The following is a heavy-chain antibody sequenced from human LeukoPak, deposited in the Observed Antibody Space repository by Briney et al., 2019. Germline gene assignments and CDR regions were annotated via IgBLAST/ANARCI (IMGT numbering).Heavy chain of an antibody. CDR3: AREGVATIRFGDY. CDR2: ISAYNGNT. V-gene: IGHV1-18*04. Sequence: GASVKVSCKASGYTFTGYYMHWVRQAPGQGLEWMGWISAYNGNTNYAQKLQGRVTMTTDTSTSTAYMELRSLRSDDTAVYYCAREGVATIRFGDYWGQGTLVTVSS. D-gene: IGHD5-12*01. CDR1: GYTFTGYY. J-gene: IGHJ4*02.